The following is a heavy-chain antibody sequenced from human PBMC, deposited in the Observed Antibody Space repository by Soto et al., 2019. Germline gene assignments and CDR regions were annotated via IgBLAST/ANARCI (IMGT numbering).Heavy chain of an antibody. CDR3: ARDRDGYDSGYFDS. CDR1: GDSISSGGLS. J-gene: IGHJ4*01. CDR2: IYHSGNT. D-gene: IGHD5-12*01. V-gene: IGHV4-30-2*01. Sequence: PSESLSLTCAVSGDSISSGGLSWIWLRQPPGKGLEWIGYIYHSGNTYLNPTLKSRVTMSVDTSKNQISLTLSSVTAADTAIYYCARDRDGYDSGYFDSWGHGTLVTVSS.